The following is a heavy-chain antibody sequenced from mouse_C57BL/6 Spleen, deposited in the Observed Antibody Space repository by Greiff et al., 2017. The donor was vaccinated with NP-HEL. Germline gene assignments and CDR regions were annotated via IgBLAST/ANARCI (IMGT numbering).Heavy chain of an antibody. J-gene: IGHJ4*01. CDR2: ISDGGSYT. CDR3: ARKRYGGNYVEVAMDY. V-gene: IGHV5-4*03. D-gene: IGHD1-1*02. CDR1: GFTFSSYA. Sequence: DVMLVESGGGLVKPGGSLKLSCAASGFTFSSYAMSWVRQTPEKRLEWVATISDGGSYTYYPDNVKGRFTISRDNAKNNLYLQMSHLKSEDTAMYYCARKRYGGNYVEVAMDYWGQGTSVTVSS.